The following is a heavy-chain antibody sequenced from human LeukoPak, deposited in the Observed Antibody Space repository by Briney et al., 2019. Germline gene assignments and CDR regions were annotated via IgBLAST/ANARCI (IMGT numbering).Heavy chain of an antibody. Sequence: AGSLTLSCVASGFPFKGYWMTWVRQSPGKGMDWVANIKPDGSETNYLDSVKGRLTISRDNARNSLFLEMNNLRVDDAAVYYCARDGGELWPLDEWGQGILVTVSS. D-gene: IGHD3-10*01. J-gene: IGHJ4*02. CDR1: GFPFKGYW. CDR3: ARDGGELWPLDE. V-gene: IGHV3-7*01. CDR2: IKPDGSET.